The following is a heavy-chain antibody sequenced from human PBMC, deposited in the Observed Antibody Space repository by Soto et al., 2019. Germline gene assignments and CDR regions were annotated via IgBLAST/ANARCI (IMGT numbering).Heavy chain of an antibody. Sequence: SETLSLTCAVSGYSITSSSFWGWIRQPPGKGLEWIGSIYLGGTTYYDPSLKSRVTISVDTSRNEFSLKLSSVTAADTAVYYCARPRPNFGAVDSWGQGALVTVSS. CDR2: IYLGGTT. CDR3: ARPRPNFGAVDS. J-gene: IGHJ4*02. V-gene: IGHV4-38-2*01. D-gene: IGHD3-10*01. CDR1: GYSITSSSF.